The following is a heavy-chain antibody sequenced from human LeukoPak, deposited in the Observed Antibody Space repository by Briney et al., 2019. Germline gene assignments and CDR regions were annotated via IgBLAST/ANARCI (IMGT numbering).Heavy chain of an antibody. D-gene: IGHD3-3*01. CDR3: ARGGSRGLRFLEWFPISDY. V-gene: IGHV3-13*01. J-gene: IGHJ4*02. Sequence: PGGSLRLSCAASGFTFSSYDMHWVRQATGKGLEWVSAIGTAGDTYYPGSVKGRFTISRENAKNSLYLQMNSLRAGDTAVYYCARGGSRGLRFLEWFPISDYWGQGTLVTVSS. CDR1: GFTFSSYD. CDR2: IGTAGDT.